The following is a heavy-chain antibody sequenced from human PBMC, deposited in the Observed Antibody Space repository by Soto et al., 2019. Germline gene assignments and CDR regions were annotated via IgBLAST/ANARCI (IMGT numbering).Heavy chain of an antibody. D-gene: IGHD6-13*01. CDR1: GWSFSGYY. CDR2: INHSGST. CDR3: ARVGIAAARQTNWFDP. V-gene: IGHV4-34*01. J-gene: IGHJ5*02. Sequence: PSETLSLTCAFYGWSFSGYYWSWIRQPPGKGLEWIGEINHSGSTNYNPSLKSRVTISVDTSKNQFFLKLSSVTAADTAVYYCARVGIAAARQTNWFDPWGQGTLVTVSS.